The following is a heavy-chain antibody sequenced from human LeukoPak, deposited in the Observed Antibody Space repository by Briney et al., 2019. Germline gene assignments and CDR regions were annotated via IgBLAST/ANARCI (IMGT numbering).Heavy chain of an antibody. CDR3: AREDDWNYEDY. V-gene: IGHV3-66*01. CDR2: IYSGGST. CDR1: GFTVSSNY. D-gene: IGHD1-7*01. Sequence: GGSLRLSCAASGFTVSSNYMSWVRQAPGKGLEWVSVIYSGGSTYYADSVKGRFTISRDNAKNSLYLQMNSLRAEDTAIYFCAREDDWNYEDYWGQGTLVTVSS. J-gene: IGHJ4*02.